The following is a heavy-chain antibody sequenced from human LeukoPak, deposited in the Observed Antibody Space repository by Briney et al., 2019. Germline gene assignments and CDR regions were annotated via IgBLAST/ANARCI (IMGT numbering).Heavy chain of an antibody. V-gene: IGHV3-23*01. CDR2: ISGSGGSS. CDR3: AKGETMAPDY. J-gene: IGHJ4*02. CDR1: GFTFSSYA. D-gene: IGHD4/OR15-4a*01. Sequence: QAGGSLRLSCAASGFTFSSYAMSWVRQAPGKGLEWVSAISGSGGSSYYADSVKGRFTMSRDNSKNTLYLQMNSLRAEDTAVYYCAKGETMAPDYWGQGTLVTVSS.